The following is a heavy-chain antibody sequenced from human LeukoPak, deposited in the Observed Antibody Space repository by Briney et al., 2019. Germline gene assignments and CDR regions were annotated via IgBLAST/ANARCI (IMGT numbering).Heavy chain of an antibody. CDR3: ASSPSVKYYCDY. CDR2: ISGSGGNT. Sequence: GGSLRLSCAASVFTFSVYAMRWVRQAPGKGLEWVSAISGSGGNTYYADSVKGRFTISRDNSKNTLYQQMNSLRAEDTAVYYCASSPSVKYYCDYWGQGTLVTVSS. J-gene: IGHJ4*02. CDR1: VFTFSVYA. D-gene: IGHD3-10*01. V-gene: IGHV3-23*01.